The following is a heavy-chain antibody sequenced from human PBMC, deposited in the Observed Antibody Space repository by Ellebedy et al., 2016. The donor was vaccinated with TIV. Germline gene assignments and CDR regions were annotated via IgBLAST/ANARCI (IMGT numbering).Heavy chain of an antibody. CDR2: IKQDGSEK. CDR3: ARDMGWGNERINDAFDI. J-gene: IGHJ3*02. D-gene: IGHD7-27*01. V-gene: IGHV3-7*01. CDR1: RFSFSSYW. Sequence: GGSLRLSCAASRFSFSSYWMSWVRQAPGKGLEWVANIKQDGSEKYYVDSVKGRLTVSRENSKNSLYLQMNSMRVEDTALYYCARDMGWGNERINDAFDIWGQGTTVTVSS.